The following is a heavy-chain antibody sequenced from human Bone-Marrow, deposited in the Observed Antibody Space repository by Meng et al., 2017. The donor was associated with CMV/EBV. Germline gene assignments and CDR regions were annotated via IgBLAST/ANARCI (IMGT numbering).Heavy chain of an antibody. CDR1: GGTFSSYA. D-gene: IGHD6-6*01. CDR2: IIPIFGTA. J-gene: IGHJ6*02. Sequence: SVKVSCKASGGTFSSYAISWVRQAPGQGLEWMGGIIPIFGTANYAQKFQGRVTITTDESTSTAYMELSSVTAADTAVYYCARDLWYSSSYYGMDVWGQGTTVTVSS. CDR3: ARDLWYSSSYYGMDV. V-gene: IGHV1-69*05.